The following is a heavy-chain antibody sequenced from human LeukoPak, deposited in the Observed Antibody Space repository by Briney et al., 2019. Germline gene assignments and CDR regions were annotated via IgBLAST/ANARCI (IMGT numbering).Heavy chain of an antibody. CDR3: ARRNRRILGYCSSTSCYSGYYYYYMDV. CDR2: IYYSGST. D-gene: IGHD2-2*01. V-gene: IGHV4-39*01. Sequence: SETLSLTCTVSGGSISSSSYYWGWIRQPPGKGLEWIVSIYYSGSTYYNPSLKSRVTISVDTSKNQFSLKLSSVTAADTAVYYCARRNRRILGYCSSTSCYSGYYYYYMDVWGKGTTVTVSS. J-gene: IGHJ6*03. CDR1: GGSISSSSYY.